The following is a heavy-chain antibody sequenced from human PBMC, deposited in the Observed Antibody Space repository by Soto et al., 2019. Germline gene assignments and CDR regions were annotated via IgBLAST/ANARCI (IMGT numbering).Heavy chain of an antibody. CDR2: IGPYGNSI. CDR3: ARDDHTYGVY. V-gene: IGHV3-11*01. J-gene: IGHJ4*02. Sequence: LKISCAASGFSFRDYFMSWLRQAPGKGLEWVSYIGPYGNSIYYADSVKGRFTISRDDATKSLHLHMNSLRTDDTAVYYCARDDHTYGVYWGQGTPVTVSS. CDR1: GFSFRDYF. D-gene: IGHD2-21*01.